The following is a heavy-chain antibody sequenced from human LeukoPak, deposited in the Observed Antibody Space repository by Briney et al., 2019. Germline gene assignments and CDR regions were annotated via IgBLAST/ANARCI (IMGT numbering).Heavy chain of an antibody. CDR1: GYTFTSYG. D-gene: IGHD5-18*01. CDR2: IIPIFGTA. V-gene: IGHV1-69*13. J-gene: IGHJ4*02. CDR3: AGSIQLWSVYYFDY. Sequence: SVKVSCKASGYTFTSYGISWVRQAPGQGLEWMGGIIPIFGTANYAQKFQGRVTITADESTSTAYMELSSLRSEDTAVYYCAGSIQLWSVYYFDYWGQGTLVTVSS.